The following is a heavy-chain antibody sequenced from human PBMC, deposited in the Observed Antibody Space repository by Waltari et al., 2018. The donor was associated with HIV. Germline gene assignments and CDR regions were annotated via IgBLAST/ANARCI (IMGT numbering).Heavy chain of an antibody. V-gene: IGHV3-7*01. D-gene: IGHD3-22*01. CDR3: ARSPYYDSSVYFVY. J-gene: IGHJ4*02. Sequence: EVQLVESGGGLVQPGGSLRLSCAASGFTFSTYWMSWVRQAPGKGLEWVAKIKQEGSEKYYVDSVKGRFTISRDNSRNSLYLQMNSLSAGDTAVYYCARSPYYDSSVYFVYWGQGTLVTVSS. CDR1: GFTFSTYW. CDR2: IKQEGSEK.